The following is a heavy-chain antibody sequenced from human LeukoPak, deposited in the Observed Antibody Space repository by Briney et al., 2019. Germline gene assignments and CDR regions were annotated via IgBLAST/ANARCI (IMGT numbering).Heavy chain of an antibody. J-gene: IGHJ4*02. CDR1: GFTFSSYT. V-gene: IGHV3-48*02. Sequence: PGGSLRLSCAASGFTFSSYTMNWVRQAPGKGPEWVSYISSTTSVIYYADSVKGRFTISRDNAKSSLYLQMNSLRDEDTAVYYCARDNGYNCDYWGQGTLVTVSS. CDR3: ARDNGYNCDY. D-gene: IGHD5-18*01. CDR2: ISSTTSVI.